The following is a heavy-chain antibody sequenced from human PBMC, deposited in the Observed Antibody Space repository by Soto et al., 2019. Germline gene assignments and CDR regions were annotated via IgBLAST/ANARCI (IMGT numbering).Heavy chain of an antibody. CDR3: AKLEGNRDAFCHY. CDR1: GFTFSSYA. CDR2: ISGSGGRT. J-gene: IGHJ4*02. Sequence: EVQLLESGGGLVQPGGSLRLSCAASGFTFSSYAMSWVRQAPGKGLEWVSAISGSGGRTYYADSVKGRFTISRDNSKNTLYLQMNSLIAEDTAVYYCAKLEGNRDAFCHYLGQGSLVTVSS. V-gene: IGHV3-23*01. D-gene: IGHD3-16*01.